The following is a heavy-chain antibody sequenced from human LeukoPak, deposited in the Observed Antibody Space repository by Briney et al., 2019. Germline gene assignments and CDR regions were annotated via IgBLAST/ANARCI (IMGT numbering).Heavy chain of an antibody. CDR1: GFTFSEYH. CDR2: ISSSGDIV. J-gene: IGHJ4*02. Sequence: GGSLRLSCAASGFTFSEYHMSWIRQAPGKGLEWVSDISSSGDIVSYADSVKGRFTVSRDNAKNSLYLQMNSLRAEDTAVYYCARETVAGTFDYWGQGTLVTVSS. CDR3: ARETVAGTFDY. D-gene: IGHD6-19*01. V-gene: IGHV3-11*01.